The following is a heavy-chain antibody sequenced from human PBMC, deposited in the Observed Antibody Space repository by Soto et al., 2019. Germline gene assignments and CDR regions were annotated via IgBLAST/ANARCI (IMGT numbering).Heavy chain of an antibody. CDR3: ARDLAYGSGANDY. J-gene: IGHJ4*02. CDR2: IWYDGSNK. CDR1: GFTFSSYG. Sequence: PGGSLRLSCAASGFTFSSYGMHWVRQAPGKGLEWVAVIWYDGSNKYYADSVKGRFTISRDNSKNTLYLQMNSLRAEDTAVYYCARDLAYGSGANDYWGQGTLVTVSS. V-gene: IGHV3-33*01. D-gene: IGHD3-10*01.